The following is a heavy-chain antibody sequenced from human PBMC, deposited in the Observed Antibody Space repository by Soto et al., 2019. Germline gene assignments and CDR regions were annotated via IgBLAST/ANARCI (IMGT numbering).Heavy chain of an antibody. CDR3: AGEYKGGAYDRHV. J-gene: IGHJ6*02. CDR2: IWSDASRE. V-gene: IGHV3-33*01. Sequence: QVQLVESGGGLVQPGTSLRLSCAASRLTFSTYDMHWVRQAPGKGLEWVALIWSDASREFYSDSVKGRFSISRDNYKNTLFLKMNGRRAEDRAVYYCAGEYKGGAYDRHVWGQGTTVTVSS. CDR1: RLTFSTYD. D-gene: IGHD1-1*01.